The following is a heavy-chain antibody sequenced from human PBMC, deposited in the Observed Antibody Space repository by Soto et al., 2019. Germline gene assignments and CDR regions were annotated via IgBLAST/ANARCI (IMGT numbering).Heavy chain of an antibody. CDR2: IYYSGST. CDR1: GGSISSYY. Sequence: SETLSLTCTVSGGSISSYYWSWIRQPPGKGLEWIGYIYYSGSTNYNPSLKSRVTISVDTSKNQFSLKLSSVTAADTAVYYCASTTNYYDSSGYYGWWFDPWGQGTLVTVSS. D-gene: IGHD3-22*01. V-gene: IGHV4-59*01. J-gene: IGHJ5*02. CDR3: ASTTNYYDSSGYYGWWFDP.